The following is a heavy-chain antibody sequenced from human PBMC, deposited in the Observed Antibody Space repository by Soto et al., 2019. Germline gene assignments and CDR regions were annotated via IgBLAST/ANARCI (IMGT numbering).Heavy chain of an antibody. V-gene: IGHV1-18*01. D-gene: IGHD2-2*01. CDR1: GYTFTSYG. CDR2: ISAYNGNT. CDR3: ARAGYCSSTSCYHWSQIAY. J-gene: IGHJ4*02. Sequence: ASVKVSCKASGYTFTSYGISWVRQAPGQGLEWMGWISAYNGNTNYAQKLQGRVTMTTDTSTSTAYMELRSLRSDDTAVYYCARAGYCSSTSCYHWSQIAYWGQGTLVTV.